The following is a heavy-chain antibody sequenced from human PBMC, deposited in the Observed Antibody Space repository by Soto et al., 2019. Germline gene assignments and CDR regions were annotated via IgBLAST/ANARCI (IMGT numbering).Heavy chain of an antibody. Sequence: SQTLSLACAVFGDSVSSNNIAWNWLRQSPWRGLEWLGRTYYRSKGYNEYAVSVRSRITINLDTSKNQFSLQLNSVTPEDTAVYYFARGRWSTFDYWGQGA. V-gene: IGHV6-1*01. CDR2: TYYRSKGYN. J-gene: IGHJ4*02. CDR3: ARGRWSTFDY. CDR1: GDSVSSNNIA. D-gene: IGHD2-15*01.